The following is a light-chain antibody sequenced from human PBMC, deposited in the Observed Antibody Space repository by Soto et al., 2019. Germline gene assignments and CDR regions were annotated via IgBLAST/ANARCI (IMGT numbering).Light chain of an antibody. Sequence: EIVLTQSPGTLSLSPGERATLSFRASQSVSSSYLAWYQQKPGQAPRLLIYGASHRATGIPDRFSGSGSGTGFTLTISRLEPEDFAVYSCQQYGSSPVTFGGGTKVDIK. J-gene: IGKJ4*01. V-gene: IGKV3-20*01. CDR3: QQYGSSPVT. CDR1: QSVSSSY. CDR2: GAS.